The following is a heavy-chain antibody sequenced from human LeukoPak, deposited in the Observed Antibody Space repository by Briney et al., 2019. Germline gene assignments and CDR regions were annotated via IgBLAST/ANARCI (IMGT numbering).Heavy chain of an antibody. Sequence: PGGSLRLSCAASVFTFSSYAMSWVRQPPGKGLEWIGTIYSGGNTYYNPSLKSRVSISIDTSKNQVSLKVTSVTAADTAVYFCARARFSNYSSSPTPYYLDYWGQGILVTVSS. J-gene: IGHJ4*02. CDR2: IYSGGNT. CDR1: VFTFSSYA. V-gene: IGHV4-38-2*01. CDR3: ARARFSNYSSSPTPYYLDY. D-gene: IGHD3-10*01.